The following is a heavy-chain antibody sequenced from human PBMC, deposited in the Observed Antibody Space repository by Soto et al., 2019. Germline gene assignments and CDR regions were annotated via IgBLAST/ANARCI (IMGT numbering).Heavy chain of an antibody. V-gene: IGHV3-7*03. CDR1: GFSFSSYW. D-gene: IGHD3-16*01. Sequence: EVQLVESGGGLVQPGGSLRLSCAASGFSFSSYWMTWVRQAPGKGLEWVANIKADGREKYYAASVKGRFTISRDNGKNLLYLQMDSLTPDDTAVYYCAGDGVRNGAYNGWLDPWGQGTLVTVSP. CDR3: AGDGVRNGAYNGWLDP. CDR2: IKADGREK. J-gene: IGHJ5*02.